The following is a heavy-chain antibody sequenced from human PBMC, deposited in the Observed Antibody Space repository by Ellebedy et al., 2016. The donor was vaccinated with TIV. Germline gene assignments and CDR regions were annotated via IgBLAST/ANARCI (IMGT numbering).Heavy chain of an antibody. CDR3: ANEFVLGSIDY. V-gene: IGHV3-64*04. Sequence: PGGSLRLSCSASGFTFSSYAMHWVRQAPGKGLEYVSAIRSNGGGTYYADSVKGRFTISRDNSKNTLYLQMNSLRAEDTAVYYCANEFVLGSIDYWGQGTLVTVSS. D-gene: IGHD3-16*01. J-gene: IGHJ4*02. CDR2: IRSNGGGT. CDR1: GFTFSSYA.